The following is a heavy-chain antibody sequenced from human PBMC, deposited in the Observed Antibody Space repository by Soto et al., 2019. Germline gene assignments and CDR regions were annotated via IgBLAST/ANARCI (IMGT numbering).Heavy chain of an antibody. CDR2: ISHSGGT. V-gene: IGHV4-30-2*01. Sequence: QLQLQESGSGLVKPSQTLSLTCAVSGGSISTGGYSWSWIRQPPGKGLEWIGYISHSGGTFYNPSLKSRVTISVDRSKNQFSLNLSSVTAADTAVYYCARGIYASGSYYEVDQTYYFDYWSQGTLVTVSS. J-gene: IGHJ4*02. CDR1: GGSISTGGYS. D-gene: IGHD3-10*01. CDR3: ARGIYASGSYYEVDQTYYFDY.